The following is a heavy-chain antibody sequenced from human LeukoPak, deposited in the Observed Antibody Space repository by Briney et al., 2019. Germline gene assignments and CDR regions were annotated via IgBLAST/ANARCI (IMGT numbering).Heavy chain of an antibody. J-gene: IGHJ4*02. CDR2: ITTTGGFT. D-gene: IGHD2-8*01. CDR1: GLTFSTYG. CDR3: AKEQTDIVLMVYAIRVFDY. V-gene: IGHV3-23*01. Sequence: PGGSLRLSCAASGLTFSTYGMSWVRQAPGKRLEWVASITTTGGFTYYADSVKGRFTISRDNSKNTLYLQMNSLRAEDTAVYYCAKEQTDIVLMVYAIRVFDYWGQGTLVTVSS.